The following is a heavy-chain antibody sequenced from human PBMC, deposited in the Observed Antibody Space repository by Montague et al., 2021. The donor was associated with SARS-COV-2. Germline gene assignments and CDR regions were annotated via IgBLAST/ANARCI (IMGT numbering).Heavy chain of an antibody. CDR3: ARGLPVTTLFYYFGMDV. D-gene: IGHD4-11*01. V-gene: IGHV4-34*01. CDR2: INHCGST. J-gene: IGHJ6*02. CDR1: GGSFSGNY. Sequence: SETLSITCAVYGGSFSGNYWSWIRQPPGKGLEWIGEINHCGSTNYNPSLKSRVTMSVDTSKNQFSLKLSSVTAADTAVYYCARGLPVTTLFYYFGMDVRGQGTTVTVSS.